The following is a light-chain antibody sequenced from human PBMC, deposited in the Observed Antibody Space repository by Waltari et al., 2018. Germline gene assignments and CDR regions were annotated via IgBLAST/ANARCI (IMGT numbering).Light chain of an antibody. CDR2: GAS. J-gene: IGKJ1*01. V-gene: IGKV1-39*01. CDR3: QQSDSLPWT. CDR1: QSISTY. Sequence: DIQMTQSPSSLSASVGDRVTITCRASQSISTYLSWYQQKPGKAPNLLIYGASNLQSGVPSRFSGRRSGTDFTLTISSLQPEDFANYYCQQSDSLPWTFGQGTKVEIK.